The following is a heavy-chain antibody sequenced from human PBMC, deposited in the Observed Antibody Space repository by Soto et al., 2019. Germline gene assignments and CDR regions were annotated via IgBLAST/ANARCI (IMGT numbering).Heavy chain of an antibody. D-gene: IGHD3-22*01. Sequence: TLSLTCTVSGGSISSGGYYWSWIRQHPGKGLEWIGYIYHSGTTYYNPSLKSRVTISVDTSKNQFSLKLGSVTAADTAVYFCERHSIWLLLSDYWGQGTLVTVSS. V-gene: IGHV4-31*03. J-gene: IGHJ4*02. CDR3: ERHSIWLLLSDY. CDR2: IYHSGTT. CDR1: GGSISSGGYY.